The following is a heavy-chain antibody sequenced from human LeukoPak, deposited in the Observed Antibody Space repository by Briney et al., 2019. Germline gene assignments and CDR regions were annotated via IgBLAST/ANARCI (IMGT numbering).Heavy chain of an antibody. CDR1: GGSISSSSYY. CDR3: ARPLVPAATDAFDI. D-gene: IGHD2-2*01. J-gene: IGHJ3*02. Sequence: PSETLSLTCTVSGGSISSSSYYWGWIRQPPGKGLEWIGSIYYSGSTYYNPSLKSRVTISVDTSKNQFSLKLSSVTAADTAVYYCARPLVPAATDAFDIWGQGTMVTVSS. CDR2: IYYSGST. V-gene: IGHV4-39*01.